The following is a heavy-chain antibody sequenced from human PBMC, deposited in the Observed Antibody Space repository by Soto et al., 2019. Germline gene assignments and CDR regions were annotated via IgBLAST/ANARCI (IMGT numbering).Heavy chain of an antibody. CDR3: ARDQGYEKAMPRDAFDI. D-gene: IGHD2-2*01. V-gene: IGHV3-11*06. CDR1: GFTFSDYY. J-gene: IGHJ3*02. CDR2: ISSSISYT. Sequence: XESLRLSFAASGFTFSDYYMSWIRQAPGKGLEWVSYISSSISYTNYADSVKGRFTISRDNAKNSLYLQMNSLRAEDTAVYYCARDQGYEKAMPRDAFDIWGQGTMVTVSS.